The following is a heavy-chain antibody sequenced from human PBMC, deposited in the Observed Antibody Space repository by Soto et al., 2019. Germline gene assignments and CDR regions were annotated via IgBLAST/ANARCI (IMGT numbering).Heavy chain of an antibody. J-gene: IGHJ2*01. CDR3: ASSLAYCGGDCYYYWYFDL. Sequence: QVQLQESGPGLVKPSQTLSLTCTVSGGSISSGDYYWSWIRQPPGKGLEWIGYIYYSGSTYYNPSLRSRATISVATSKTQFSRKLSSVTAADTAVYYCASSLAYCGGDCYYYWYFDLWGRGTLVTVSS. D-gene: IGHD2-21*02. V-gene: IGHV4-30-4*01. CDR1: GGSISSGDYY. CDR2: IYYSGST.